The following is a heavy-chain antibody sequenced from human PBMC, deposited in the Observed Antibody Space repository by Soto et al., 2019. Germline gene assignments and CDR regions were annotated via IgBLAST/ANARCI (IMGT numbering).Heavy chain of an antibody. CDR3: AKRGYYYGMDV. CDR1: GYTFTSYG. J-gene: IGHJ6*02. CDR2: ISAYNGNT. V-gene: IGHV1-18*04. Sequence: PSWKVACKAAGYTFTSYGIRWVRQAPGQGLEWMGWISAYNGNTNYAQKLQGRVTMTTDTSTSTAYMELRSLRSDDTAVYYCAKRGYYYGMDVWGQGTTVTVSS.